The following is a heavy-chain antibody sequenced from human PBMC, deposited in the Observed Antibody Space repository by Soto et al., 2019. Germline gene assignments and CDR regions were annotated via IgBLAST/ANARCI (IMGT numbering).Heavy chain of an antibody. V-gene: IGHV3-15*07. CDR2: IKSKTDGGTT. CDR3: TTAERHSSNSWYYGYYYGMDV. D-gene: IGHD6-13*01. Sequence: EVQLVESGGGLVKPGGSLRLSCAASGFTFSNAWMNWVRQAPGKGLEWVGRIKSKTDGGTTDYAAPVKGRFTISRDDSKNTLYLQMNSLKTEDTAVYYCTTAERHSSNSWYYGYYYGMDVWGQGTTVTVSS. J-gene: IGHJ6*02. CDR1: GFTFSNAW.